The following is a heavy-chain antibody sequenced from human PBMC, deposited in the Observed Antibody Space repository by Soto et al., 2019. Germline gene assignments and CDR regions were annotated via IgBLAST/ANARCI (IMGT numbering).Heavy chain of an antibody. Sequence: QVQLQESGPGLVKPSGTLSLTCTISGGSISSSNWWSWVRQPPGKRLEWIGEIYHSGKTNYNPSLESRVAISVDTSNNQFSLNLTPVTAADTAVYYCAGLDGYGYWGQGTLVSVSS. CDR2: IYHSGKT. D-gene: IGHD3-16*01. CDR3: AGLDGYGY. V-gene: IGHV4-4*02. CDR1: GGSISSSNW. J-gene: IGHJ4*02.